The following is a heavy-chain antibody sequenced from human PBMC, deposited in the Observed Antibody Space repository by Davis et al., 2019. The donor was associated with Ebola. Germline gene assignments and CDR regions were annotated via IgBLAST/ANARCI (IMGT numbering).Heavy chain of an antibody. Sequence: PGGSLRLSCAASGFTFSSYWMHWVRQAPGKGLVWVSRINSDGSSTSYADSVKGRFTISRDNAKNTLYLQMNSLRAEDTAVYYCARNPGGANGMDVWGQGTTATVSS. J-gene: IGHJ6*02. CDR1: GFTFSSYW. V-gene: IGHV3-74*01. D-gene: IGHD1-26*01. CDR3: ARNPGGANGMDV. CDR2: INSDGSST.